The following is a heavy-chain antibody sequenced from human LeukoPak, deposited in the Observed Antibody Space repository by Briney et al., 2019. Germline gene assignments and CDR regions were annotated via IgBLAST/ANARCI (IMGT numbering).Heavy chain of an antibody. CDR1: GFTFSSYS. D-gene: IGHD3-3*01. CDR3: ARDYDFWSGSGYFDY. V-gene: IGHV3-21*01. Sequence: GGSLRLSCAASGFTFSSYSMNWVRQAPGKGLEWVSSISSSSSYIYYADSVKGRFTISRDNAKNSLHLQMNSLRAEDTAVYYCARDYDFWSGSGYFDYWGQGTLVTVSS. J-gene: IGHJ4*02. CDR2: ISSSSSYI.